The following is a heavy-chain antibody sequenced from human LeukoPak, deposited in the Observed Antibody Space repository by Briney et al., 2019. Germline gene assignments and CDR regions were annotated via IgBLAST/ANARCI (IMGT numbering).Heavy chain of an antibody. V-gene: IGHV3-23*01. CDR1: GFTFSSYS. J-gene: IGHJ5*02. CDR3: AKGPVRFLEWLPTTNWFDP. CDR2: IGASDGST. Sequence: GGSLRLSCAASGFTFSSYSMTWVRQAPGKGLEWVSGIGASDGSTFYADSVKGRFTISRDNSKNTLYLQMNSLRAEDTAVYYCAKGPVRFLEWLPTTNWFDPWGQGTLVTVSS. D-gene: IGHD3-3*01.